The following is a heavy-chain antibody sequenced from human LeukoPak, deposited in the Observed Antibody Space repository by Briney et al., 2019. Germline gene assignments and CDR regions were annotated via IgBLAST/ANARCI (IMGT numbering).Heavy chain of an antibody. D-gene: IGHD5-18*01. Sequence: PGESLRLSCAASGFTFSSYSMNWVRQAPGKGLEWVSSISSSSYIYYADSVKGRFTISRDNSKNTLYPQMNSLRAEDTAVYYCATVDTAMVTGDYYYYYYGMDVWGQGTTVTVSS. J-gene: IGHJ6*02. CDR3: ATVDTAMVTGDYYYYYYGMDV. CDR2: ISSSSYI. CDR1: GFTFSSYS. V-gene: IGHV3-21*04.